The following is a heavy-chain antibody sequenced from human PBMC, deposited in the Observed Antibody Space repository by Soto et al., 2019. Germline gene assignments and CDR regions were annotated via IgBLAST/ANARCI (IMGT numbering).Heavy chain of an antibody. Sequence: GESLKISCKGSGYSFASYWIGWVRQMPGKGLEWMGIIYPGDSDTRYSPSFQGQVTISADKSISTAYLQWSSLKASDTAMYYCARHQGYYYDSSGYYHYYYGMDVWGQGTTVTVSS. CDR2: IYPGDSDT. CDR3: ARHQGYYYDSSGYYHYYYGMDV. CDR1: GYSFASYW. J-gene: IGHJ6*02. D-gene: IGHD3-22*01. V-gene: IGHV5-51*01.